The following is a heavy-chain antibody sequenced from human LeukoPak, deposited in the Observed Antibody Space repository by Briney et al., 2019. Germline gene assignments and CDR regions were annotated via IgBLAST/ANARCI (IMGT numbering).Heavy chain of an antibody. CDR1: GFDLSTYE. V-gene: IGHV3-23*01. CDR3: ASMPSTEIYYFYYMDV. J-gene: IGHJ6*03. CDR2: ISANAVST. Sequence: GGSLRLSCAASGFDLSTYEMNWVRQAPGKGLEWVSGISANAVSTYYADSVKGRFTISRDNSKNTLYLHMDRLGTEDTAVYYCASMPSTEIYYFYYMDVWGKGTTVTVSS. D-gene: IGHD2-2*01.